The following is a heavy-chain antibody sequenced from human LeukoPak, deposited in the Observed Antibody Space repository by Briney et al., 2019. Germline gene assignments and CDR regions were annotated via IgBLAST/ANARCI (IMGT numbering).Heavy chain of an antibody. D-gene: IGHD6-13*01. CDR3: ARAGPSSSWHQFDY. CDR2: IYSGGTT. V-gene: IGHV3-66*01. Sequence: ETLSLTCAVYGGSFSGYYWSWIRQPPGKGLEWVSVIYSGGTTYYADSVKGRFTISRDNSKNTLYLQMNRLRAEDTAVYYCARAGPSSSWHQFDYWGQGTLVTVSS. J-gene: IGHJ4*02. CDR1: GGSFSGYY.